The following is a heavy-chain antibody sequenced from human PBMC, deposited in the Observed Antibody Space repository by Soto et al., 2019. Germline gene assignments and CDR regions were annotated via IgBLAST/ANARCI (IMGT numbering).Heavy chain of an antibody. D-gene: IGHD4-4*01. J-gene: IGHJ4*02. V-gene: IGHV1-18*04. Sequence: GASAKVSCKASGYTFTSYGISWVRQAPGQGLEWMGWISAYNGNTNYAQKLQGRVTMTTDTSTSTAYMELRSLRSDDTAVYYCARLGLTIAAPVVDYWGQGTLVTAPQ. CDR1: GYTFTSYG. CDR2: ISAYNGNT. CDR3: ARLGLTIAAPVVDY.